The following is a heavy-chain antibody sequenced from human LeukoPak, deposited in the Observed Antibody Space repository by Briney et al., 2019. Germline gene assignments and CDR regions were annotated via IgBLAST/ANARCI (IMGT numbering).Heavy chain of an antibody. CDR2: IIPIFGTA. CDR1: GGTFSSYA. Sequence: SVKVSCKASGGTFSSYAISWVRQAPGQGLEWMGGIIPIFGTANYAQKFQGRVTITADESTSTAYMELSSLRSEDTAVYYCARGGIAERPFDYWGQGTLVTVSS. J-gene: IGHJ4*02. D-gene: IGHD6-13*01. CDR3: ARGGIAERPFDY. V-gene: IGHV1-69*01.